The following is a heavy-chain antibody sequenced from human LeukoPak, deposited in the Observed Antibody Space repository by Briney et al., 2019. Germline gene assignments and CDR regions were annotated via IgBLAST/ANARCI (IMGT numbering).Heavy chain of an antibody. V-gene: IGHV3-23*01. CDR2: ISGSGGST. CDR3: ARGTLYSSKFDY. CDR1: GFTFSSYA. J-gene: IGHJ4*01. D-gene: IGHD6-13*01. Sequence: GGSLRLSCAASGFTFSSYAMSWVRQAPGKGREWVSTISGSGGSTYYADSVKGRFTISRDNSKNTLYLQMNSLRAEDTAVYYCARGTLYSSKFDYWGHGTLVTVSS.